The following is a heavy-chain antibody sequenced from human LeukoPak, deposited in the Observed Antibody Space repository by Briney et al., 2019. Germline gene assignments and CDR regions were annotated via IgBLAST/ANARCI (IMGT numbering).Heavy chain of an antibody. CDR1: GFTFSSYA. J-gene: IGHJ6*03. V-gene: IGHV3-23*01. Sequence: GGSLRLSCAASGFTFSSYAMSWVRQAPGKGLEWVSAISGSGTNTYYADSVKGRFTISRDNAKNSLYLQMNSLRAEDTAVYYCARAYSGTYGLGYYYMDVWGKGTTVTVSS. CDR2: ISGSGTNT. D-gene: IGHD1-26*01. CDR3: ARAYSGTYGLGYYYMDV.